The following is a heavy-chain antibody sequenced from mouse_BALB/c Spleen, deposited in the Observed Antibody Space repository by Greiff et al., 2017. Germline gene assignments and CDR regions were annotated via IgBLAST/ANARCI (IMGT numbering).Heavy chain of an antibody. CDR2: INPYNGDT. D-gene: IGHD2-4*01. CDR1: GYSFTGYT. V-gene: IGHV1-37*01. Sequence: VQLQQSGPELVKPGASMKISCKASGYSFTGYTMNWVKQSHGKNLEWIGLINPYNGDTSYNQKFKGKATLTVDKSSSTAYMELLSLTSEDSAVYYCARGGIYYDYDRRDYYAMYYWGQGTSVTVSS. J-gene: IGHJ4*01. CDR3: ARGGIYYDYDRRDYYAMYY.